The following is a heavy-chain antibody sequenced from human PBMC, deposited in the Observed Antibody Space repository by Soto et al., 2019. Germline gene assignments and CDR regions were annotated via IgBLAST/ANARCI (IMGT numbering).Heavy chain of an antibody. CDR1: GFTFSSYA. Sequence: AGGSLRLSCAASGFTFSSYAMSWVRQAPGKGLEWVSAISGSGGSTYYADSVKGRFTISRDNSKNTLYLQMNSLRAEDTAVYYCAKGKRGATNYYYYYGMDVWGQGTTVTVSS. CDR2: ISGSGGST. V-gene: IGHV3-23*01. D-gene: IGHD1-26*01. J-gene: IGHJ6*02. CDR3: AKGKRGATNYYYYYGMDV.